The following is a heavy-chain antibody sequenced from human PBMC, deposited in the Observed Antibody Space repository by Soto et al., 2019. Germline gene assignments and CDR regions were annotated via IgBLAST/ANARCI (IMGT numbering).Heavy chain of an antibody. Sequence: QVQLVQSGAEVKKPGSSVKVSCKASGGTFSSYAISWVRQAPGQGLEWMGGIIPIFGTANYAQKFQGRVTITADEPTSTAYMELSSLRSEDTAVYYCAREGSVVAATVAYYGMDVWGQGTTVTVSS. V-gene: IGHV1-69*01. CDR2: IIPIFGTA. D-gene: IGHD2-15*01. CDR1: GGTFSSYA. CDR3: AREGSVVAATVAYYGMDV. J-gene: IGHJ6*02.